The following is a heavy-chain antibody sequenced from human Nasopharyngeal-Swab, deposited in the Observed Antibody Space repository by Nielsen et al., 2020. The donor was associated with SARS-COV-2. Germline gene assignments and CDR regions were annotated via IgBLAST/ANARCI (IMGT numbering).Heavy chain of an antibody. CDR3: AKVRYSGYDHYYYYGMDV. D-gene: IGHD5-12*01. Sequence: GGSLRLSCAASGFTFSSYAMSWVRQAPGKGLEGVSAISGSGGSTYYADSVKGRFTISRDNSKNTLYLQMNSLRAEDTAVYYCAKVRYSGYDHYYYYGMDVWGQGTTVTVSS. J-gene: IGHJ6*02. CDR2: ISGSGGST. V-gene: IGHV3-23*01. CDR1: GFTFSSYA.